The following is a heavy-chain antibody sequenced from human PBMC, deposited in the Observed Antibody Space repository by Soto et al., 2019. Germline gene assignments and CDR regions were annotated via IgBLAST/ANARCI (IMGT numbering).Heavy chain of an antibody. V-gene: IGHV1-18*01. CDR1: SYTFTSYG. J-gene: IGHJ3*02. Sequence: ASVKVSCKASSYTFTSYGISWVRQAPGQGLEWMGWISAYNGNTNYAQKLQGRVTMTTDTSTSTAYMELRSLRSDDTAVYYCARDREPYSSSDAFDIWGQGTMVTV. CDR3: ARDREPYSSSDAFDI. CDR2: ISAYNGNT. D-gene: IGHD6-6*01.